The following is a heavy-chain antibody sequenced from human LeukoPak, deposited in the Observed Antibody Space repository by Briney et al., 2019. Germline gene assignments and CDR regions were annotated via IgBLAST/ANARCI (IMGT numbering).Heavy chain of an antibody. CDR2: ISGNGGTT. CDR1: GLTFSSYA. J-gene: IGHJ4*02. Sequence: GGSLRLSCAASGLTFSSYAMTWVRQAPGRGLEWVSAISGNGGTTYYADPVKGRFTISRDNAKNSLYLQLNSLRAEDTAVYYCARESHGTGDQWGRGTLVTVSS. D-gene: IGHD3-10*01. V-gene: IGHV3-23*01. CDR3: ARESHGTGDQ.